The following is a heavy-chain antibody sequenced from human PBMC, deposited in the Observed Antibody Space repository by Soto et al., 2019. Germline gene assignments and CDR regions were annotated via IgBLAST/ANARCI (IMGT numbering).Heavy chain of an antibody. CDR1: GGSISGYH. D-gene: IGHD6-13*01. Sequence: QVKLQESGPGLVRPSETLSLTCTVSGGSISGYHWSWIRQSAGTGLEWIGRIYSSGTTNYNPSLRSRVIMSIDTSRNHFSLRLSSVTAADAAVYYCARQYSSKWYLDYWGQGTLVTVSS. J-gene: IGHJ4*02. CDR2: IYSSGTT. V-gene: IGHV4-4*07. CDR3: ARQYSSKWYLDY.